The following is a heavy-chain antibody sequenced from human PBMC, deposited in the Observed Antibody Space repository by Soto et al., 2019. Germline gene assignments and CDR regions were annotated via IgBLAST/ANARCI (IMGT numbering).Heavy chain of an antibody. CDR1: GFTFSDYY. CDR3: ARTNAAAGRERYFVL. J-gene: IGHJ2*01. D-gene: IGHD2-15*01. CDR2: ISSSSSYT. Sequence: PGGSLRLSCAASGFTFSDYYMSWIRQAPGKGLEWVSYISSSSSYTNYADSVKGRFTISRDNAKNSLYLQMNSLRVEDTAVYYCARTNAAAGRERYFVLWRDGILITVHS. V-gene: IGHV3-11*03.